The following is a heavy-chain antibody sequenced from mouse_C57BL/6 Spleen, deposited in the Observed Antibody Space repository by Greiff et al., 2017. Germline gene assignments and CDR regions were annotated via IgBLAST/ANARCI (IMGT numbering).Heavy chain of an antibody. CDR2: IWSGGST. J-gene: IGHJ1*03. V-gene: IGHV2-2*01. CDR3: ARNDGYYGYFDV. CDR1: GFSLTSYG. D-gene: IGHD2-3*01. Sequence: VKLMESGPGLVQPSQSLSITCTVSGFSLTSYGVHWVRQSPGKGLEWLGVIWSGGSTDYNAAFISRLSISKDNAKSQVFFKMNSLQADDTAVYYCARNDGYYGYFDVWGTGTTVTVSS.